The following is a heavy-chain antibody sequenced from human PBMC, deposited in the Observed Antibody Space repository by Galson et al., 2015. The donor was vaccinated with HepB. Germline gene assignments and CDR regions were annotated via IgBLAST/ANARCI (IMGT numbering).Heavy chain of an antibody. CDR2: IYYSGST. Sequence: TLSLTCTVSGGSISSGGYYWSWIRQHPGKGLEWIGYIYYSGSTYYNPSLKSRVTISVDTSKNQFSLKLSSVTAADTAVYYCARRCSSTSCLRYYYYMDVWGKGTTVTVSS. J-gene: IGHJ6*03. D-gene: IGHD2-2*01. CDR3: ARRCSSTSCLRYYYYMDV. V-gene: IGHV4-31*03. CDR1: GGSISSGGYY.